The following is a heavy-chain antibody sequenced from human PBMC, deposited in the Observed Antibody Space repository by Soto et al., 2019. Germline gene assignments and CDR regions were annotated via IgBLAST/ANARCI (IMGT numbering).Heavy chain of an antibody. V-gene: IGHV3-49*03. J-gene: IGHJ6*02. Sequence: PGGSLRLSCTFSGFTSDKYDYALTWLPQAPGKGLQWLGLIRGSTYGGTTEYAASVKGRFTISRDDSKGITYLQMNSLKTEDTDVYYCSRDGDFYGLDVWGQGTTVTVSS. CDR2: IRGSTYGGTT. CDR3: SRDGDFYGLDV. CDR1: GFTSDKYDYA. D-gene: IGHD3-3*01.